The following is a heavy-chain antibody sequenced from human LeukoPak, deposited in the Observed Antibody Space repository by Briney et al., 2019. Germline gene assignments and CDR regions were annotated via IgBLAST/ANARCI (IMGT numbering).Heavy chain of an antibody. J-gene: IGHJ4*02. V-gene: IGHV4-34*01. CDR1: GGSFSGYY. D-gene: IGHD6-13*01. Sequence: SETLSLTCAVYGGSFSGYYWSWIRQPPGKGPEWIGEINHSGSTNYNPSLKSRVTISVDTSKNQFSLKLSSVTAADTAVYYCARGHSSSWYYFDYWGQGTLVTVSS. CDR2: INHSGST. CDR3: ARGHSSSWYYFDY.